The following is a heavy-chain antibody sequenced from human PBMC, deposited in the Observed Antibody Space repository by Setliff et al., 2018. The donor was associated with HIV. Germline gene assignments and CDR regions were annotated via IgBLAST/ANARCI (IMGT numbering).Heavy chain of an antibody. CDR2: IWYDGSNK. D-gene: IGHD3-3*01. CDR1: GFSFSNYG. CDR3: ARGPQYNFWGGYLGL. Sequence: GGSLRLSCAASGFSFSNYGMHWVRQAPGRGLEWVSIIWYDGSNKFYADSVKGRFTISRDNSKNTVYLQLTSLRAEDTAVYYCARGPQYNFWGGYLGLWGQGTLVTVSS. V-gene: IGHV3-33*01. J-gene: IGHJ5*02.